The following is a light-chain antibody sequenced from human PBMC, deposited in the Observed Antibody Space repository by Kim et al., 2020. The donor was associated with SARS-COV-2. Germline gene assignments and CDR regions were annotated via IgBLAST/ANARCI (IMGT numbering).Light chain of an antibody. J-gene: IGKJ5*01. CDR1: QSVSNKY. V-gene: IGKV3-20*01. CDR2: GAS. CDR3: QQYGPSPIT. Sequence: EIVLTQSPGTLSLSPGERGTLSCRASQSVSNKYLAWYQQRLGQAPRLLIYGASSRATGIPDRFSGSGSGTDFTLTISRLEPEDFAVYYCQQYGPSPITFRQGTRLERK.